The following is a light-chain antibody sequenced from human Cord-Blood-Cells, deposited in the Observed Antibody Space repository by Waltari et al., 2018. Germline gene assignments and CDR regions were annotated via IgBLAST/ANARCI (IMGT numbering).Light chain of an antibody. J-gene: IGLJ2*01. CDR2: DVS. CDR1: SSDVGGYNY. V-gene: IGLV2-14*01. Sequence: QSALTQPASVSGSPGQSITISCTGTSSDVGGYNYVSWYQQHPGKAPKLMIYDVSNRPSGVSTRFSGSKSGNPASLTISWLQAEDDADYYCSSYTSSSTVVFGGGTKLTVL. CDR3: SSYTSSSTVV.